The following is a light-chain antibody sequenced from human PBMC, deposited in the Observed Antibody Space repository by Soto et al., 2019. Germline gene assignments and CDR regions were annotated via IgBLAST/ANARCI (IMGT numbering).Light chain of an antibody. Sequence: EIVLTQSPATLSLSPGERATLSCRASQRVSSYLAWYQQKPGQAPRLLIYDASNRATGIAARFSGSGSGTDFTLTISSLEPEDFAVYYCQQRSNWPALTFGGGTKVEIK. CDR3: QQRSNWPALT. V-gene: IGKV3-11*01. CDR2: DAS. J-gene: IGKJ4*01. CDR1: QRVSSY.